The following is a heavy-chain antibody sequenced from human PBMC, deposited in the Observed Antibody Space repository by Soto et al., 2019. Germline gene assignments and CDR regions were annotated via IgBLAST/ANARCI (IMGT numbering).Heavy chain of an antibody. V-gene: IGHV1-18*01. CDR2: IRVNNGDT. J-gene: IGHJ4*02. D-gene: IGHD3-22*01. Sequence: GASVKVSCKASGYTFTNSGFSWVRQAPGQGLEWVGWIRVNNGDTHYAQKLQGRVTMTTDTSTSTAFMELRSLRVEDTAVYYCAREGSREYDRSGYYPLDHWGQGTLVTVSS. CDR3: AREGSREYDRSGYYPLDH. CDR1: GYTFTNSG.